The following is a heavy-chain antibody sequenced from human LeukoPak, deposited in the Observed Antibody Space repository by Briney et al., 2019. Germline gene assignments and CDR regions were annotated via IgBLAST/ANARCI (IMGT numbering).Heavy chain of an antibody. CDR1: GFTFSSYW. J-gene: IGHJ3*02. V-gene: IGHV3-7*01. CDR3: AREAMVRGVPDAFDI. CDR2: IKQDGIEK. Sequence: GGSLRLSCAASGFTFSSYWMDWVRQAPGKGLEWVANIKQDGIEKYFVDSVKGRFAISRDNAKNPLYLQMNSLRAEDTAVYYCAREAMVRGVPDAFDIWGQGTMVTVSS. D-gene: IGHD3-10*01.